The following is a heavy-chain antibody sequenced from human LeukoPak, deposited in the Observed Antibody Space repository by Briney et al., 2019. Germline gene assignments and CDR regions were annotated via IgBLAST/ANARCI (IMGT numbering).Heavy chain of an antibody. Sequence: GGSLRLSCAASGFTFSSYAMSWVRQAPGKGLEWVSAISGSGGSTYYADSVKGRFTISRDNSKNTLYLQMNSLRAEDTAVYYCAKGLITMVRGVTLPWGYWGQGTLVTVSS. CDR1: GFTFSSYA. CDR2: ISGSGGST. CDR3: AKGLITMVRGVTLPWGY. V-gene: IGHV3-23*01. J-gene: IGHJ4*02. D-gene: IGHD3-10*01.